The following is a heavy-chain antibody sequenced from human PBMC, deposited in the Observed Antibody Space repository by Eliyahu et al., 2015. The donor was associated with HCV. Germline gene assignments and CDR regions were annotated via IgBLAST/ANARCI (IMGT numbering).Heavy chain of an antibody. CDR1: GFTFSSYW. J-gene: IGHJ5*02. CDR3: ARGLGYYYGSGSYTNNWFDP. V-gene: IGHV3-74*01. D-gene: IGHD3-10*01. CDR2: XNSDGSST. Sequence: EVQLVESGGGLVQPGGSLRLSCAASGFTFSSYWMXWVRQAPGKGLVWVSRXNSDGSSTSYADSVKGRFTISRDNAKNTLYLQMNSLRAEDTAVYYCARGLGYYYGSGSYTNNWFDPWGQGTLVTVSS.